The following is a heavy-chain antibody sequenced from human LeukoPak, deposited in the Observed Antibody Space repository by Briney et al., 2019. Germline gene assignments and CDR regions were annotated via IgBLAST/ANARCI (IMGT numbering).Heavy chain of an antibody. CDR2: IYPGDSDT. CDR1: GYSFTSYW. Sequence: GESLKISCKGSGYSFTSYWIGWVRQMPGKGLEWMGIIYPGDSDTRYSPSFQGQVTISADKSISTAYLQWSSLKASDTAMYYCAKLRYSFDILTGPGAPNWFDPWGQGTLVTVSS. V-gene: IGHV5-51*01. J-gene: IGHJ5*02. CDR3: AKLRYSFDILTGPGAPNWFDP. D-gene: IGHD3-9*01.